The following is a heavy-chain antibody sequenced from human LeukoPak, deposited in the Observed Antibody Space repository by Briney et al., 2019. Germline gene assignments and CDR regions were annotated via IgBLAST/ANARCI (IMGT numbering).Heavy chain of an antibody. V-gene: IGHV4-30-4*08. CDR2: IYYSGST. J-gene: IGHJ4*02. CDR1: GGSISSGDYY. D-gene: IGHD3-22*01. CDR3: ARDRHYYDSSGYYSLFDY. Sequence: SETLSLTCTVSGGSISSGDYYWSWIRQPSGKGLEWIGYIYYSGSTYYNPSLKSRVTISVDTSKNQFSLKLSSVTAADTAVYYCARDRHYYDSSGYYSLFDYWGQGTLVTVSS.